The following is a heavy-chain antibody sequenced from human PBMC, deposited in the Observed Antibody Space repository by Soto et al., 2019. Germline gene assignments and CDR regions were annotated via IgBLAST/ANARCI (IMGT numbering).Heavy chain of an antibody. CDR1: GGSVSSGSYY. CDR2: ISYSGST. D-gene: IGHD3-10*01. V-gene: IGHV4-61*01. Sequence: SETLSLTCTVSGGSVSSGSYYWTWIRQPPGKGLEWIGYISYSGSTNHNPSLKSRVTISVDTSKNQFSLKLSSVIAADTAVYYCARAYYYGSGRGRSMDVWGQGTTVTVSS. CDR3: ARAYYYGSGRGRSMDV. J-gene: IGHJ6*02.